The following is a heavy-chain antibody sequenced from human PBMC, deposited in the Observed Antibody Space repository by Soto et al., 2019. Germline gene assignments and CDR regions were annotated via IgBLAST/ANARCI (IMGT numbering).Heavy chain of an antibody. CDR1: GYTLTELS. J-gene: IGHJ5*01. Sequence: QVQLVQSGAEMKKPGASVKVSCKVSGYTLTELSIHWVRQAPGGGLEWMGGFDPKDAETTYAQKFQGRVTLTEDTSRDTAYMELSRLRSDDTAVYYCSNLFAMSAVPFDFWGQGTLLTVSS. CDR3: SNLFAMSAVPFDF. V-gene: IGHV1-24*01. D-gene: IGHD3-3*01. CDR2: FDPKDAET.